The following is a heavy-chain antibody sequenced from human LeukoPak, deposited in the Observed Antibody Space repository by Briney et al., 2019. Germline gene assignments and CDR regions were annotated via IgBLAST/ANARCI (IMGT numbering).Heavy chain of an antibody. CDR1: GYTFTSYG. CDR3: ARPARGYSYGNFDY. D-gene: IGHD5-18*01. V-gene: IGHV1-18*01. CDR2: ISAYNGNT. J-gene: IGHJ4*02. Sequence: GASVKVSCKASGYTFTSYGISWVRQAPGQGLEWMGWISAYNGNTNYAQKFQGRVTITTDESTSTAYMELSSLRSEDTAVYYCARPARGYSYGNFDYWGQGTLVTVSS.